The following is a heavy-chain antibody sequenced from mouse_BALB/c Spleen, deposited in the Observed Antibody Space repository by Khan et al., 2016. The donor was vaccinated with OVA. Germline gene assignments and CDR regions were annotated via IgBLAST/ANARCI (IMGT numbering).Heavy chain of an antibody. CDR2: ISPYNDGT. Sequence: VQLQQSGPGLVKPGASVKMSCKASGYTFTNYIIHWVKQKPGQGLEWIGYISPYNDGTKYNEKFKGKATLTSDKSSSTAYMELSVLTSEDSAVYSGASDYGSSFWFAYWGQGTLVTVSA. D-gene: IGHD1-1*01. V-gene: IGHV1S136*01. CDR3: ASDYGSSFWFAY. CDR1: GYTFTNYI. J-gene: IGHJ3*01.